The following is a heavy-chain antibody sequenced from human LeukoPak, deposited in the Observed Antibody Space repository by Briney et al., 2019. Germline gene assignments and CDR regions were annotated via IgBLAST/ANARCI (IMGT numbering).Heavy chain of an antibody. J-gene: IGHJ3*02. CDR1: GGSISSYY. CDR3: ARRITIFGVVTDAFDI. Sequence: SETLSLTCTVSGGSISSYYWSWIRQPAGKGLEWIGRIYTSGSTNYNPSLKSRVTMSVDTSKNQFSLKLSSVTAADTAVYYCARRITIFGVVTDAFDIWGQGTMVTVSS. CDR2: IYTSGST. D-gene: IGHD3-3*01. V-gene: IGHV4-4*07.